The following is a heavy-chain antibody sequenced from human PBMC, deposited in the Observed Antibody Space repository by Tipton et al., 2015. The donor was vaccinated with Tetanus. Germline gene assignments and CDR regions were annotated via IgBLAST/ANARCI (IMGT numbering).Heavy chain of an antibody. CDR1: EFTFSRFG. CDR2: ISYDGNHK. D-gene: IGHD3-16*01. Sequence: SLRLSCAASEFTFSRFGMHWVRQAPGKGLEWVSGISYDGNHKYYKDSVKGRFTISRDNSKNTLYLQMNSLRAEDTAIYCCAKAKPVITLAFFDYWGQGTLVTVSS. J-gene: IGHJ4*02. CDR3: AKAKPVITLAFFDY. V-gene: IGHV3-30*18.